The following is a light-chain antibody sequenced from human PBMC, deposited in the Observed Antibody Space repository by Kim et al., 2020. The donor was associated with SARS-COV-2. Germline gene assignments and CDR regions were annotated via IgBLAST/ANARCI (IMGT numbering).Light chain of an antibody. V-gene: IGLV4-69*01. J-gene: IGLJ3*02. CDR2: LNSDGSH. CDR1: SGHSSYA. CDR3: QTWGTGIWV. Sequence: SVKLTCTLSSGHSSYAIAWHQQRPEKGPRYLMKLNSDGSHSRGDGIPDRFSGSSSGAERYLTISSLQSEDEADYYCQTWGTGIWVFGGGTQLTVL.